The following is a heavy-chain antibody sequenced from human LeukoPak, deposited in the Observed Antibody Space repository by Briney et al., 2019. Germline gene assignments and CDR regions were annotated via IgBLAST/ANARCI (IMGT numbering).Heavy chain of an antibody. J-gene: IGHJ4*02. CDR3: ARDVLVGGADY. CDR1: GGSLSSCGYY. V-gene: IGHV4-31*03. Sequence: SETLSLTCTVSGGSLSSCGYYWSWIRQHPGKGLEWCGNTYYSGRTYYNPSLKSRVTISVDTSKNQFSLKLSSVTAADTAVYYCARDVLVGGADYWGQGTLVTVSS. D-gene: IGHD3-10*01. CDR2: TYYSGRT.